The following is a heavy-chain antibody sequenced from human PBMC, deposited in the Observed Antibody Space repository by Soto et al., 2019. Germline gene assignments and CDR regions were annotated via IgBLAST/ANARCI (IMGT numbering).Heavy chain of an antibody. V-gene: IGHV3-33*01. CDR1: GFAFSSFG. CDR3: AFGNLSYYFDY. J-gene: IGHJ4*02. Sequence: GGSLRLSCVASGFAFSSFGMHWVRQAPGKGLEWVAIIWYDGSDKYYGDSVKGRFTISRDNSKNTLFLQMNSLRAEDTAVYHCAFGNLSYYFDYWGQGTPFTVSS. CDR2: IWYDGSDK. D-gene: IGHD3-16*01.